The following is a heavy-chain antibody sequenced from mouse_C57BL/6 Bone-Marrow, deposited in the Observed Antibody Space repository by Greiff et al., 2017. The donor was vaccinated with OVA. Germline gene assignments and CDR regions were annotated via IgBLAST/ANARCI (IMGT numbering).Heavy chain of an antibody. CDR1: GYTFTDYE. J-gene: IGHJ2*01. D-gene: IGHD1-2*01. Sequence: QVQLKQSGAELVRPGASVTLSCKASGYTFTDYEMHWVKQTPVHGLEWIGAIDPETGGTAYNQKFKGKAILTADKSSSTAYMELRSLTSEDSAVYYCTRRLIIGGYWGQGTTLTVSS. V-gene: IGHV1-15*01. CDR3: TRRLIIGGY. CDR2: IDPETGGT.